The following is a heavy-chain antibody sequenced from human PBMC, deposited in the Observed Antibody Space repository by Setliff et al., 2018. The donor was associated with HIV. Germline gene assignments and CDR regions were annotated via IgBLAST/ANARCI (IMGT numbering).Heavy chain of an antibody. CDR1: GGIFRREA. CDR3: ARARDNGDYYYYYYMDV. D-gene: IGHD2-8*01. J-gene: IGHJ6*03. Sequence: SVKVSCKASGGIFRREAISWVRQAPGQGLEWMGGIIPIFGTTNYAQQFQGRVTITADKSTTTSYMELSSLRSEDTAVYYCARARDNGDYYYYYYMDVWGKGTTVTVSS. CDR2: IIPIFGTT. V-gene: IGHV1-69*06.